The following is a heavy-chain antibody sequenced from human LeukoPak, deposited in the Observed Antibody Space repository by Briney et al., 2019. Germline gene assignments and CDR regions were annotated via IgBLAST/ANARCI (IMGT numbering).Heavy chain of an antibody. Sequence: SETLSLTCTVSGGSISSYFWSWIRQPPGKGLEWIGYIYYSGSTNYNPSLKSRVTISVDTSKNQVSLKLSSVTAADTAVYYCARDASSWAGWFDPWGQGTLVTVSS. CDR1: GGSISSYF. CDR3: ARDASSWAGWFDP. CDR2: IYYSGST. J-gene: IGHJ5*02. V-gene: IGHV4-59*01. D-gene: IGHD6-13*01.